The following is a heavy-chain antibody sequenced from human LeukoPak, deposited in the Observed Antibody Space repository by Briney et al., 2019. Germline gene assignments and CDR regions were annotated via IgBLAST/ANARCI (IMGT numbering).Heavy chain of an antibody. V-gene: IGHV4-34*01. J-gene: IGHJ5*02. CDR1: GGSISGYY. D-gene: IGHD6-13*01. CDR2: INHSGST. CDR3: ARGLAAAGSLVWFDP. Sequence: SETLSLTCTVSGGSISGYYWSWIRQPPGKGLEWIGEINHSGSTNYNPSLKSRVTISVDTSKNQFSLKLSSVTAADTAVYYCARGLAAAGSLVWFDPWGQGTLVTVSS.